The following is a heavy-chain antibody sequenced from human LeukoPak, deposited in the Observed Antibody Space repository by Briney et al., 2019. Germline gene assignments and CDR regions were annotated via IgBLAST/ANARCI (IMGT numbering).Heavy chain of an antibody. CDR2: IRSKASGGTT. Sequence: GGSLRLSCTASGFTFGDYAMSWVRQAPGKGLEWVGFIRSKASGGTTEYAASVKGRFTISRDDSKSIAYLQMNSLKTEDTAVYYCTRDPYSLYCSSTSCSSGNWFDPWGQGTLVTVSS. CDR3: TRDPYSLYCSSTSCSSGNWFDP. CDR1: GFTFGDYA. D-gene: IGHD2-2*01. J-gene: IGHJ5*02. V-gene: IGHV3-49*04.